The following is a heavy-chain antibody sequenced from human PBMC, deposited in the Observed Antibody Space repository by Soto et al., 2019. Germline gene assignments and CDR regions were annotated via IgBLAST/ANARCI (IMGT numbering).Heavy chain of an antibody. Sequence: PGGSLRLSXAASGFTFSSYAMSWVRQAPGKGLEWVSAISGSGGSTYYADSVKGRFTISRDNSKNTLYLQMNSLRAEDTAVYYCAKVRYDSSGYFDYWGQGTLVTVSS. CDR1: GFTFSSYA. J-gene: IGHJ4*02. CDR2: ISGSGGST. CDR3: AKVRYDSSGYFDY. V-gene: IGHV3-23*01. D-gene: IGHD3-22*01.